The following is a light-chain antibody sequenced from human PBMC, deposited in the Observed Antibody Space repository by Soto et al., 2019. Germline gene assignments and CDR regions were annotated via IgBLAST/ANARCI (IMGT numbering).Light chain of an antibody. Sequence: QSALTQPACVSGSPGQSIIISCTGTSSDIGRYNYVSWYQRHPGKAPKLMIYDVSDRPSGVSNRFSGSKSGNTASLTISGLQAEDEADYYCSSYTSSSTVIFGGGTKLTVL. V-gene: IGLV2-14*03. CDR2: DVS. CDR3: SSYTSSSTVI. J-gene: IGLJ2*01. CDR1: SSDIGRYNY.